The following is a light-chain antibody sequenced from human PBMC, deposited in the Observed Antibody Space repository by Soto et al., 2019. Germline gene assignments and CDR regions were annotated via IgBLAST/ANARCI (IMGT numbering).Light chain of an antibody. Sequence: SYELTQPPSVSVAPGKTARITCGGNNIGSKSVHWYQQKPGQAPVLVIYYDSDQPSGIPERFSGSNSGNTATLTISRVEAGYEADYYCQVWDSSSDHVVFGGGTKLTVL. V-gene: IGLV3-21*04. CDR2: YDS. J-gene: IGLJ2*01. CDR1: NIGSKS. CDR3: QVWDSSSDHVV.